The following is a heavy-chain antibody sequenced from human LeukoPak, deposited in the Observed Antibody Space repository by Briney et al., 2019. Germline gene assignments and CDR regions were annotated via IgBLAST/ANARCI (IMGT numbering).Heavy chain of an antibody. V-gene: IGHV4-34*01. J-gene: IGHJ4*02. CDR2: INHSGSA. Sequence: LKPSETLSLPCAVSGGSFSAYYWTWIRQPPGKGLEWIGEINHSGSANYNPSLKSRVTISLDTSKNQFSLKLSSVTAADTAVYYCARGQGTVTTHWGQGTLVTVSS. CDR1: GGSFSAYY. CDR3: ARGQGTVTTH. D-gene: IGHD4-17*01.